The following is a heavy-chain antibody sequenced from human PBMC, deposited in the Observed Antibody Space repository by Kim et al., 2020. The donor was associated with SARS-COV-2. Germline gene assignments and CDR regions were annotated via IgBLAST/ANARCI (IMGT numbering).Heavy chain of an antibody. CDR3: ARDGFDY. V-gene: IGHV3-30-3*01. Sequence: GGSLRLSCAASGFTFSSYAMHWVRQAPGKGLEWVAVISYDGSNKYYADSVKGRFTISRDNSKNTLYLQMNSLRAEDTAVYYCARDGFDYCGDGILVT. CDR2: ISYDGSNK. CDR1: GFTFSSYA. J-gene: IGHJ4*01.